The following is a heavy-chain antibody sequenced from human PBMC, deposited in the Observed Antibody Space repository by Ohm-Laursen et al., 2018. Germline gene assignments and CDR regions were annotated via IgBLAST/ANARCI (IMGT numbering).Heavy chain of an antibody. J-gene: IGHJ4*02. Sequence: SLRLSCAATGFTFSSDTMSWVRKAPGKGLEGVSSISNNGAGTYYADSVKGRFTISRDNSKNTLYLQMNSLRAEDTAIYYCVKGRLAGAFDYWGQGTLVTVSS. CDR2: ISNNGAGT. CDR1: GFTFSSDT. D-gene: IGHD2-15*01. V-gene: IGHV3-23*01. CDR3: VKGRLAGAFDY.